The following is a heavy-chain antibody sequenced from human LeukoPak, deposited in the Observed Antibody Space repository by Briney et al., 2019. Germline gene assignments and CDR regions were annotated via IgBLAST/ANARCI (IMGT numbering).Heavy chain of an antibody. CDR2: INPNSGGT. D-gene: IGHD3-10*01. CDR1: GYMFTGYY. V-gene: IGHV1-2*02. Sequence: ASVKVSCKASGYMFTGYYMHWVRQAPGQGLEWMGWINPNSGGTNYAQKFQGRVTMTRDTSISTAYMELSSLRSDDTAVYYCARDSGMVRGTVDYWGQGTLVTVSS. J-gene: IGHJ4*02. CDR3: ARDSGMVRGTVDY.